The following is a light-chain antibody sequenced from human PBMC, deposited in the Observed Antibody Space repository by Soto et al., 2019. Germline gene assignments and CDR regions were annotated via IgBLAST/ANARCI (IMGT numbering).Light chain of an antibody. V-gene: IGKV2-28*01. CDR1: QSLLHSNGYNY. Sequence: DIVMTQSPLSLPVTPGEPASISCRSSQSLLHSNGYNYLDWYLQKPGQSPQLLIYLGSSRASGVPARFSGGGSGTDFTLKISRVEAEDVGIYYCVQALQTPPTFGQGTKVEIK. J-gene: IGKJ1*01. CDR2: LGS. CDR3: VQALQTPPT.